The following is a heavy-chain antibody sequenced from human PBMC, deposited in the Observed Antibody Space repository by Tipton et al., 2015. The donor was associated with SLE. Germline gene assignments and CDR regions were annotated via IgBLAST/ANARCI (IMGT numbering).Heavy chain of an antibody. CDR2: IYHSGNT. J-gene: IGHJ3*02. V-gene: IGHV4-59*12. CDR1: GDSINSYY. Sequence: TLSLTCTVSGDSINSYYWSWIRQPPGEGLEWIGSIYHSGNTYYNPSLKNRVTISIDTSKNQFSLELSSVTAADTAVYYCARKTTVITPGAFDIWGQGTMVTVSS. CDR3: ARKTTVITPGAFDI. D-gene: IGHD4-23*01.